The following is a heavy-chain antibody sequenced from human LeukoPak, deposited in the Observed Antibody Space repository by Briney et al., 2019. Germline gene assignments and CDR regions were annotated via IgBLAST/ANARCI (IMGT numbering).Heavy chain of an antibody. J-gene: IGHJ4*02. V-gene: IGHV3-30*02. CDR2: IRYDGSNK. Sequence: GGSLRLSCAASGFTFSSYGMHWVRQAPGKGLEWVAFIRYDGSNKYYADSVKGRFTISRDNSKNTLYLQMNSLRVEDTAIYYCAKDRRYFGSGLDSWGQGTLVTVSS. CDR1: GFTFSSYG. CDR3: AKDRRYFGSGLDS. D-gene: IGHD3-10*01.